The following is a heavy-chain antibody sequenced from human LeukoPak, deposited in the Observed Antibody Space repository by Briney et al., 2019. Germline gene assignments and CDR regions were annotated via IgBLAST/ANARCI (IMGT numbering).Heavy chain of an antibody. Sequence: GGSLRLSCAASGFPLSSYAMTWVRQAPGKGLEWVSTISASANNTYYTDSVKGRFTISRDNSKNTLYLQMSSLSAEDTAVYYCAKRIAAAGSPVYFDYWGQGTLITVSS. CDR1: GFPLSSYA. D-gene: IGHD6-13*01. J-gene: IGHJ4*02. CDR3: AKRIAAAGSPVYFDY. V-gene: IGHV3-23*01. CDR2: ISASANNT.